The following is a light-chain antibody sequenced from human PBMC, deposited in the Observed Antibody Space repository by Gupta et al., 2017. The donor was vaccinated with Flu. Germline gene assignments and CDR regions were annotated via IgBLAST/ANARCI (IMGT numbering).Light chain of an antibody. CDR1: QSISSSY. V-gene: IGKV3-20*01. J-gene: IGKJ2*01. CDR2: GAS. CDR3: QQDGTSPYT. Sequence: EIVLTQSPGTLSLSPGERATLSCRASQSISSSYLAWYQQKPGQAPRLLIYGASSRATGIPDKFSGSGSGTDFSLTISRLEPEDFAVYYCQQDGTSPYTFDQGTKLDIK.